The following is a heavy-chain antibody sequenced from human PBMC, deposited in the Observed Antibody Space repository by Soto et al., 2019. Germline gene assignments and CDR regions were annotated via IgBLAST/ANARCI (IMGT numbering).Heavy chain of an antibody. CDR1: GGSFSGYY. Sequence: SETLSLTCAVYGGSFSGYYWSWIRQPPGKGLEWIGEINHSGSTNYNPSLKSRVTISVDTSKNQFSLKLSSVTAADTAVYYCARGLLWFGFYYYGMDVWGQGTTVTVSS. CDR3: ARGLLWFGFYYYGMDV. D-gene: IGHD3-10*01. V-gene: IGHV4-34*01. CDR2: INHSGST. J-gene: IGHJ6*02.